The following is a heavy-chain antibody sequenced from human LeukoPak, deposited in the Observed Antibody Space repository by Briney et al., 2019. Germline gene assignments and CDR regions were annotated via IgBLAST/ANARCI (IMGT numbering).Heavy chain of an antibody. Sequence: PSETLSLTCTVSGGSISSYYWNWIRQPPGKGLQWIGYIYYTGSTNYNPSLKSRVTISVDTSKNQFSLKLSSATAADTAVYYCARSLTGYYIGPYYFDYWGLGTLVTVSS. CDR2: IYYTGST. CDR1: GGSISSYY. CDR3: ARSLTGYYIGPYYFDY. J-gene: IGHJ4*02. D-gene: IGHD3-9*01. V-gene: IGHV4-59*01.